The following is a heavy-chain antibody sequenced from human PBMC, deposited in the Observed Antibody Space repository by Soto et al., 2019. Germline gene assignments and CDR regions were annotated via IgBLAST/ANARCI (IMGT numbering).Heavy chain of an antibody. CDR1: GGSISSYD. Sequence: SETLSLTCTVSGGSISSYDWSWIRQPPGKGLEWIGYIYDSGSTKYNPSLKSRVTISVDTSKNQFSLKLSSVTAADTAVYYCAREYTSAWHRWFDPWGQGTLVTVSS. D-gene: IGHD6-25*01. J-gene: IGHJ5*02. CDR3: AREYTSAWHRWFDP. V-gene: IGHV4-59*01. CDR2: IYDSGST.